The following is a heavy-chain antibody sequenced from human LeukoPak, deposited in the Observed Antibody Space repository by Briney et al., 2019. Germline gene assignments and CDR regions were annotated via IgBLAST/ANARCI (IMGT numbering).Heavy chain of an antibody. D-gene: IGHD6-13*01. J-gene: IGHJ5*02. CDR3: ARDGDGSSWS. CDR2: IYYSGST. Sequence: PSETLSLTCTVSGGSISSSSYYWGWIRQPPGKGLEWIGSIYYSGSTYYNPSLKSRVTVSVNTSKNQFSLRLSSVTAADTAVYYCARDGDGSSWSWGQGTLVTVSS. V-gene: IGHV4-39*07. CDR1: GGSISSSSYY.